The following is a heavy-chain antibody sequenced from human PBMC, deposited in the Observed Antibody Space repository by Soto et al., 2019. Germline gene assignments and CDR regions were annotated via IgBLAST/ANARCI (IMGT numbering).Heavy chain of an antibody. V-gene: IGHV4-31*03. J-gene: IGHJ6*02. Sequence: SETLSLTCTVSGDSISSGGYYWSWIRQHPGKGLEWIGYIYYSGSTYYNPSLKSRVTISVDTSKNQFSLKLSSVTAADTAVYYCARDSGAGYYGMDVWGQGTTVTVSS. CDR3: ARDSGAGYYGMDV. CDR1: GDSISSGGYY. D-gene: IGHD3-10*01. CDR2: IYYSGST.